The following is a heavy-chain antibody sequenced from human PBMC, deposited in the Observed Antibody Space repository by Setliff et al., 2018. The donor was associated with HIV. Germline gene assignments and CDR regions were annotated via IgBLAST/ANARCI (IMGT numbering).Heavy chain of an antibody. CDR1: GFTFSYG. CDR3: ARVNYYDNSGYFDALDI. J-gene: IGHJ3*02. V-gene: IGHV3-21*01. CDR2: ISSSGFNI. Sequence: GGSLRLSCAASGFTFSYGMNWVRQAPGKGLEWVSSISSSGFNIYYADSVKGRFTISRDDAKKSLYLQMNSLTVEDTAVYYCARVNYYDNSGYFDALDIWGQGTMVTVSS. D-gene: IGHD3-22*01.